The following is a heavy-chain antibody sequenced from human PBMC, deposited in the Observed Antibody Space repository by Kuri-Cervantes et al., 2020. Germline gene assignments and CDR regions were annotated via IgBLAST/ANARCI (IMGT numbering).Heavy chain of an antibody. CDR3: ARDAIAVAGVLQYFDY. Sequence: RISCAASGFTFSSYGMHWVRQAPGKGLEWVAVIWYDGSNKYYADSVKGRFTISRDNSKNTLYLQMNSLRAEDTAVYYCARDAIAVAGVLQYFDYWGQGTLVTVSS. CDR2: IWYDGSNK. CDR1: GFTFSSYG. V-gene: IGHV3-33*01. J-gene: IGHJ4*02. D-gene: IGHD6-19*01.